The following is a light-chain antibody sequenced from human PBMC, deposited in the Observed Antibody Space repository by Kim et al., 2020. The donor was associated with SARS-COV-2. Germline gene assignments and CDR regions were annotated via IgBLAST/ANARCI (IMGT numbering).Light chain of an antibody. J-gene: IGLJ1*01. CDR2: DVN. V-gene: IGLV2-14*04. CDR1: SSAIGFYNY. Sequence: GPSITSSCTGTSSAIGFYNYVSWYQQHPGKAPKLMLYDVNKRPSGVSNSFSGSKSGNTASLTISGLQAEDEADYYCCSYTTSSTFVFGTGTKVTVL. CDR3: CSYTTSSTFV.